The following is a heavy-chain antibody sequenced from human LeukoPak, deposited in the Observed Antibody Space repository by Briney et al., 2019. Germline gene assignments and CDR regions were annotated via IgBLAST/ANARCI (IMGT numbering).Heavy chain of an antibody. V-gene: IGHV1-46*01. J-gene: IGHJ4*02. D-gene: IGHD2-2*01. CDR1: GYTFTSYY. Sequence: GASVKVSCKASGYTFTSYYIYWVRQAPGQGLEWLGIINPSGGSTTYAQKFQGRVTMTRDTSISTAYMDLSRLRSDDTAVYYCAKDYCSSTSCLFDYWGQGTLVTVSS. CDR2: INPSGGST. CDR3: AKDYCSSTSCLFDY.